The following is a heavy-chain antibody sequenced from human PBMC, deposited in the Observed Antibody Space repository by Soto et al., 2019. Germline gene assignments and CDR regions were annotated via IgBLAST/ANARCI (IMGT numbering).Heavy chain of an antibody. CDR3: ARRDSGGFYRFFDS. J-gene: IGHJ4*02. CDR2: TGSGTGPG. D-gene: IGHD2-15*01. V-gene: IGHV1-69*06. Sequence: SVKVSCKAPGGSLSTNPISWVRQAPGQGLEWMGGTGSGTGPGNHAQKFQGRLTVTADKSTSTVYMELTNLSSEDTAVYYCARRDSGGFYRFFDSWGQGTLVTVS. CDR1: GGSLSTNP.